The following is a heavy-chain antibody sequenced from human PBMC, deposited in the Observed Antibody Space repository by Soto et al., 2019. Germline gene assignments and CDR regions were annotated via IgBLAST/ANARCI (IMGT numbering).Heavy chain of an antibody. D-gene: IGHD3-22*01. CDR3: ARGGYYDSSGYYYRPFDY. V-gene: IGHV1-69*13. CDR1: GGTFSSYA. CDR2: IIPIFGTA. Sequence: SVKVSCKASGGTFSSYAFTWVRQAPGQGLEWMGGIIPIFGTANYAQKFQGRVTITADESTSTAYMELSSLRSEDTAVYYCARGGYYDSSGYYYRPFDYWGQGTLVTVSS. J-gene: IGHJ4*02.